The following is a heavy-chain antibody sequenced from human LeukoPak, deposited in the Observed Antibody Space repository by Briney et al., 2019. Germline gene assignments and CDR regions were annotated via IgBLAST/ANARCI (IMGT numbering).Heavy chain of an antibody. J-gene: IGHJ4*02. V-gene: IGHV4-4*07. CDR3: ARGSSGVTRRYYFDF. CDR2: LYSDGTS. D-gene: IGHD3-22*01. Sequence: PSETLSLTCTVSGASINGYYWTWVRLPADKGLEWIGRLYSDGTSYYNPSLKSRVTMSVDTSKNQFSLKLRSVTAADTAIYYCARGSSGVTRRYYFDFWGQGALVTVSS. CDR1: GASINGYY.